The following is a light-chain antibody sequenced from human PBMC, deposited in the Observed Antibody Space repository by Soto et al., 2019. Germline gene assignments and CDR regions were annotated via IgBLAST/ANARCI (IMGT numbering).Light chain of an antibody. V-gene: IGLV2-23*01. CDR3: CSYAGTYAVV. Sequence: QSALTQPASVSGSPGQSITISCTGTSSDVGSYNLVSWYQQHPGKAPKLMIYEGSKRPSGVPNRFSASKSGNTASLTISGLQAEDEADYFCCSYAGTYAVVFGGGTKLTVL. J-gene: IGLJ2*01. CDR2: EGS. CDR1: SSDVGSYNL.